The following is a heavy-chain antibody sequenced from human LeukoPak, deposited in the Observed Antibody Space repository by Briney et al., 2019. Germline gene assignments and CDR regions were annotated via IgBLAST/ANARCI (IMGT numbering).Heavy chain of an antibody. CDR3: ARDQYSGNWFDP. Sequence: GASVKVSCKASGYTFTGYYMHWVRQAPGQGLEWMGIINPSGGSTSYAQKFQGRVTMTRDTSTSTVYMELSSLRSEDTAVYYCARDQYSGNWFDPWGQGTLVTVSS. CDR1: GYTFTGYY. J-gene: IGHJ5*02. CDR2: INPSGGST. V-gene: IGHV1-46*01. D-gene: IGHD1-26*01.